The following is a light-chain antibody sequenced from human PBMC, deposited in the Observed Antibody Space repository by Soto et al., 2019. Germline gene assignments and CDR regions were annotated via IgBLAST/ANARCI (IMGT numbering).Light chain of an antibody. CDR1: QSVSSN. CDR3: QHYNNWPPKT. CDR2: GVS. V-gene: IGKV3-15*01. J-gene: IGKJ1*01. Sequence: IVMTQSPATLSVSPGERATLSCRASQSVSSNLAWYQQKPGQAPRVLIYGVSTRATGIPDRFSGSGSGTEFTLTISSLQSEDSAVYYCQHYNNWPPKTFGQGTKVEIK.